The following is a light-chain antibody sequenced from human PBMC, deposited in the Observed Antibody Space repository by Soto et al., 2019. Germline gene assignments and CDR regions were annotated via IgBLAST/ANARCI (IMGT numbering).Light chain of an antibody. Sequence: IQMTQSPSSLSASVGDRVTITCRASQGVDSDLSWYQQKPGKAPKLLIYGASNLHSEVPSRFSGRGSGTLFTLTISSLQPEDVAAYYCQQSYSTLVLTFGGGTKVELK. V-gene: IGKV1-39*01. CDR1: QGVDSD. CDR2: GAS. J-gene: IGKJ4*01. CDR3: QQSYSTLVLT.